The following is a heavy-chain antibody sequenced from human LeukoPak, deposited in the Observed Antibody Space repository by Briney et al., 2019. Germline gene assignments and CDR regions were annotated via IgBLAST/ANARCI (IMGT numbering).Heavy chain of an antibody. CDR2: IIPIFGTA. CDR1: GGTLSSYA. Sequence: GASVNVSCKASGGTLSSYAISWVRQAPGQGLVWRGGIIPIFGTANYAQKFQGRVTITTDESTSTAYMELSSLRSEDTAVYCYARGPIVTIFGVVTGYYYYMDVWGKGTTVTVSS. D-gene: IGHD3-3*01. V-gene: IGHV1-69*05. J-gene: IGHJ6*03. CDR3: ARGPIVTIFGVVTGYYYYMDV.